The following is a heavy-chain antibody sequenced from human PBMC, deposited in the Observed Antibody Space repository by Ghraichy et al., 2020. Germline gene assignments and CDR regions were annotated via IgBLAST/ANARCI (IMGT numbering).Heavy chain of an antibody. CDR1: GFTVSSNH. D-gene: IGHD3-16*01. V-gene: IGHV3-66*01. Sequence: LSLTCAVSGFTVSSNHMSWVRQAPGKGLEWVSVINSGGSMYYADSVKGRFTISRDNSKNTLYLQMNSLRAEDTAVYYCASLPPFGGTDDYWGQGTLVTVSS. CDR2: INSGGSM. J-gene: IGHJ4*02. CDR3: ASLPPFGGTDDY.